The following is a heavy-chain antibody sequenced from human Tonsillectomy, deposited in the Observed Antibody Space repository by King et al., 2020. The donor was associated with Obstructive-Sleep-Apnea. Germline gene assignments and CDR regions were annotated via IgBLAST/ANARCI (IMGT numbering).Heavy chain of an antibody. CDR1: GFTFSDYY. CDR2: ISNSGSAV. V-gene: IGHV3-11*01. Sequence: VQLVESGGDLVKPGGSLTLSCVASGFTFSDYYMSWVRQAPGKGLEWVSYISNSGSAVYYADSVNGRFTISRDNAENTVYLQMDSLRPQDTAVYYCAFRYYASARDWGQGTLVTVTS. CDR3: AFRYYASARD. J-gene: IGHJ4*02. D-gene: IGHD3-10*01.